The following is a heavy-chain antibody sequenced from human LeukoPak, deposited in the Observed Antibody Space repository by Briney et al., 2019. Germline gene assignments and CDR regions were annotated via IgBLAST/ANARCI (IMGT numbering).Heavy chain of an antibody. CDR1: GYSISSGYY. CDR2: IYHSGST. V-gene: IGHV4-38-2*02. CDR3: ARDQGNYPY. Sequence: SETLSLTCTVSGYSISSGYYWGWIRQPPGKGLEWIGSIYHSGSTYYNPSLKSRVTISVDTSKNQFSLKPSSVTAADTAVYYCARDQGNYPYWGQGTLVTVSS. D-gene: IGHD4-11*01. J-gene: IGHJ4*02.